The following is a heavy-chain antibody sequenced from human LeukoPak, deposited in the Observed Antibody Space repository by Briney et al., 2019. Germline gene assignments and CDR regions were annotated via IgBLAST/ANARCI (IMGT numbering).Heavy chain of an antibody. CDR3: AKDFSVYYYGRVLDY. J-gene: IGHJ4*02. D-gene: IGHD3-10*01. CDR2: ISYDGSNK. V-gene: IGHV3-30*18. Sequence: PGGSLRLSCAASGLTFSSYGMHWVRQAPGKGLEWVAVISYDGSNKYYADSVKGRFTISRDNSKNTLYLQMNSLRPEDTAVYYCAKDFSVYYYGRVLDYWGQGTLVTVSS. CDR1: GLTFSSYG.